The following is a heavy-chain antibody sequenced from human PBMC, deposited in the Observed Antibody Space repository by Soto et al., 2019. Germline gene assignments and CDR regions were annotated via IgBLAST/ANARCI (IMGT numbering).Heavy chain of an antibody. J-gene: IGHJ3*02. Sequence: SETLSLTCAVYGGSFSGYYWSWIRQPPGKGLEWIGEINHSGSTNYNPSLKSRVTISVDTSKNQFSLKLSSVTAADTAVYYCERDGNDVSAFDIWGQGTMVTVSS. V-gene: IGHV4-34*01. CDR3: ERDGNDVSAFDI. CDR1: GGSFSGYY. CDR2: INHSGST.